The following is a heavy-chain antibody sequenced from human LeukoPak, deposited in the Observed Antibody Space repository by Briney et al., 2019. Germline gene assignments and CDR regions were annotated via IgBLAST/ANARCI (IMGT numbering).Heavy chain of an antibody. D-gene: IGHD2-2*01. V-gene: IGHV1-2*02. Sequence: ASVKVSCKASGYTFTGYYMHWMRQAPGQGLEWMGWINPNSGGTNYAQKFQGRVTMTRDTSISTAYMELSRLRSDDTAVYYCARVYCSSTSCFGYFDYWGQGTLVTVSS. CDR1: GYTFTGYY. J-gene: IGHJ4*02. CDR2: INPNSGGT. CDR3: ARVYCSSTSCFGYFDY.